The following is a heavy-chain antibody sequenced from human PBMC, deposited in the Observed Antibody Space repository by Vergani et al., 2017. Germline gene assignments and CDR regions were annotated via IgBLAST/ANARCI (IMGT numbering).Heavy chain of an antibody. CDR3: ARANAYYDILTGYYYDYYYYGMDV. D-gene: IGHD3-9*01. V-gene: IGHV4-34*01. Sequence: QVQLQQWGAGLLKPSETLSLTCAVYGGSFSGYYWSWIRQPPGKGLEWIGEINHSGSTNYNPSLKSRVTISVDTSKNQFSLKLSSVTAADTAVYYCARANAYYDILTGYYYDYYYYGMDVWGQGTTVTVSS. J-gene: IGHJ6*02. CDR1: GGSFSGYY. CDR2: INHSGST.